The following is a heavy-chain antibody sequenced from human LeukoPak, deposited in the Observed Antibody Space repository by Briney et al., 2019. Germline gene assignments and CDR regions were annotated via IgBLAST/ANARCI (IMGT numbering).Heavy chain of an antibody. Sequence: SGRTLRLYCAAPRFTLSSYAMYWVRQDPGKGREWVAVISYDGSNKYYADSVKGRFTISKDNSKNTLYLQMNSLRAEDTAVYYCASRDGYNYGWYYFDYWGQGTLVTVSS. V-gene: IGHV3-30*01. J-gene: IGHJ4*02. D-gene: IGHD5-24*01. CDR3: ASRDGYNYGWYYFDY. CDR1: RFTLSSYA. CDR2: ISYDGSNK.